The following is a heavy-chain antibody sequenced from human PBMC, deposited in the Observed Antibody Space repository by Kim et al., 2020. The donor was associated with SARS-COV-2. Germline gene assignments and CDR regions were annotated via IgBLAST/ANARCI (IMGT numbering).Heavy chain of an antibody. CDR2: INHSGST. D-gene: IGHD3-10*01. J-gene: IGHJ4*02. Sequence: SETLSLTCAVYGGSFSGYYWSWIRQPPGKGLEWIGEINHSGSTNYNPSLKSRVTISVDTSKNQFSLKLSSVTAADTAVYYCARGKKITMVRGVRATYYFDYWGQGTLVTVSS. CDR3: ARGKKITMVRGVRATYYFDY. CDR1: GGSFSGYY. V-gene: IGHV4-34*01.